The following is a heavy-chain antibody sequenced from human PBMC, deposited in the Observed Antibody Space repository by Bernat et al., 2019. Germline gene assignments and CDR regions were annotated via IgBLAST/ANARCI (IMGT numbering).Heavy chain of an antibody. CDR2: ISGGGDRT. Sequence: EVQLLESGGGLVQPGGSLRLSCAASGFTFSSYDMIWVRQAPGKGLGWVSGISGGGDRTYDADSVKGRFTISRDNSKNTLSLQMNSLRAEDTAVYYCAKILSQVDYYWYGADVWGQGTTVTVSS. CDR3: AKILSQVDYYWYGADV. CDR1: GFTFSSYD. J-gene: IGHJ6*02. D-gene: IGHD2-15*01. V-gene: IGHV3-23*01.